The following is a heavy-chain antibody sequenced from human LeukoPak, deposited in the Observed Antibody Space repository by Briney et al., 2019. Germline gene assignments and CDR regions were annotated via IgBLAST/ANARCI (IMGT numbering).Heavy chain of an antibody. CDR1: GFTVSSNY. J-gene: IGHJ4*02. D-gene: IGHD2-15*01. CDR3: ARHCSGGSCYSDY. V-gene: IGHV4-59*08. CDR2: IYYSGST. Sequence: GSLRLSCAASGFTVSSNYMSWIRQPPGKGLEWIGYIYYSGSTNYNPSLKSRVTISVDTSKNQFSLKLSSVTAADTAVYYCARHCSGGSCYSDYRGQGTLVTVSS.